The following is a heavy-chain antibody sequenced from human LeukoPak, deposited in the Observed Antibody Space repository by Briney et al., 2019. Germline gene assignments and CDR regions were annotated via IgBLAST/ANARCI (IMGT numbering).Heavy chain of an antibody. D-gene: IGHD3-22*01. CDR3: AKALDDSSGPSFSLYY. CDR1: GLTFSSYA. CDR2: ITGNGVST. Sequence: GGSLRLSCAASGLTFSSYAMSWVRQAPGKGLEWVSTITGNGVSTYYADSVKGRFTISRDNSKNTLYLQMNSLRAEDTAVYYCAKALDDSSGPSFSLYYWGQGTLVTVSS. V-gene: IGHV3-23*01. J-gene: IGHJ4*02.